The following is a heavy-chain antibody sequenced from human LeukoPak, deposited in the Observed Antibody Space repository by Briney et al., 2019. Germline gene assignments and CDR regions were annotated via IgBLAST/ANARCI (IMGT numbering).Heavy chain of an antibody. CDR1: GGSIRSTSYY. CDR2: VHYSGST. J-gene: IGHJ5*02. CDR3: ARRSTVAGRGRFDP. Sequence: PSETLSLTYTVSGGSIRSTSYYWGWIRQPPGKGLEWLGSVHYSGSTYDNPSLESRVTISVDTSKNQFSLKLISVTAADTAVYYCARRSTVAGRGRFDPWGQGTLVTVSS. V-gene: IGHV4-39*01. D-gene: IGHD6-19*01.